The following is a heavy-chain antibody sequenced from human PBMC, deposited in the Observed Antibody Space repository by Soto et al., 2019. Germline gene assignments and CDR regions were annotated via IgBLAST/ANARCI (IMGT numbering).Heavy chain of an antibody. CDR3: ATVGNSGYDLGAFDI. V-gene: IGHV1-24*01. D-gene: IGHD5-12*01. J-gene: IGHJ3*02. CDR2: FDPEDGET. Sequence: ASVKVSCKVSGYTLTELSMHWVRQAPGKGLERMGGFDPEDGETIYAQKFQGRVTMTEDTSTDTAYMELSSLRSEDTAVYYCATVGNSGYDLGAFDIWGQGTMVTVSS. CDR1: GYTLTELS.